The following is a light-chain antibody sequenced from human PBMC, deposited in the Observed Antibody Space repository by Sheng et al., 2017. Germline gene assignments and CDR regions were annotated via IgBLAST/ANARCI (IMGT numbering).Light chain of an antibody. CDR3: QQYNNYWT. Sequence: DIQMTQSPSTLSASVGERVTITCRASQSISSWLAWYQQKPGKAPKLLIYAASTLQGGVPSRFSGSGSGTDFTLTISSLQPDDFATYYCQQYNNYWTFGQGTKVEVK. CDR1: QSISSW. CDR2: AAS. J-gene: IGKJ1*01. V-gene: IGKV1-5*01.